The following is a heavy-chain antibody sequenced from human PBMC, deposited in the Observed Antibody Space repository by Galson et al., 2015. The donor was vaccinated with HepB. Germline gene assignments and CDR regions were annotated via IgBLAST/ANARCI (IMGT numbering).Heavy chain of an antibody. CDR2: ISYDGSDK. D-gene: IGHD2-8*01. J-gene: IGHJ4*02. V-gene: IGHV3-30*04. CDR1: GFTFSTYA. CDR3: AREVGLYASHFDY. Sequence: SLRLSCAASGFTFSTYAMHWVRQAPGKGLEWVAVISYDGSDKYYAESVKGRFTISRDSPRNTLYLQMNSLRAEDTAVYYCAREVGLYASHFDYWGQGTLVTVSS.